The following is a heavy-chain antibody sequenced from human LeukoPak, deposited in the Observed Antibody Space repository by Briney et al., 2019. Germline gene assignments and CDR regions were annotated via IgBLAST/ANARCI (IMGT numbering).Heavy chain of an antibody. CDR2: ISGITGNT. CDR1: GFTFSSYA. Sequence: GGSLRLSCAASGFTFSSYAMSWFRQAPGKGLEWVSAISGITGNTYYADSVKGRFTISRDNSKNKVYLQMNSLRAEDTAVYYCAKAPPYYYDSSGYGGGAFDIWGQGTMVTVSS. V-gene: IGHV3-23*01. D-gene: IGHD3-22*01. CDR3: AKAPPYYYDSSGYGGGAFDI. J-gene: IGHJ3*02.